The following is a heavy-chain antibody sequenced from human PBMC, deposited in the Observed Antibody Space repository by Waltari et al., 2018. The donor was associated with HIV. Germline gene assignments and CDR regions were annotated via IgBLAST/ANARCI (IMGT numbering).Heavy chain of an antibody. J-gene: IGHJ4*02. Sequence: QITLKESGPTLVKPTQTLTLTCNFSGLSLSTSGVGVGWIRQTPRKALAWLALIYCNDDKRYSPTLKSRVTIAKDTSKNQLVLTMTNMDPVDTATYYCAHRLVGYSSSWYYFDYWGQGTLVTVSS. CDR2: IYCNDDK. D-gene: IGHD6-13*01. CDR3: AHRLVGYSSSWYYFDY. CDR1: GLSLSTSGVG. V-gene: IGHV2-5*01.